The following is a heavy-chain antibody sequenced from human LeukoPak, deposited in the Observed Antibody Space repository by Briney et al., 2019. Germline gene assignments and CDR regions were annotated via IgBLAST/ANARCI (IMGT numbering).Heavy chain of an antibody. Sequence: GGSLRLSCAASGFTFSSYAMTWVRQAPGKGLEWVSAISGSGDSTYYADSVKGRFTTSRDNSKNTLYLQMNSLRAEDTAVYYWAKGQGYYGSGSYKEYFQHWGQGTLVTVSS. CDR3: AKGQGYYGSGSYKEYFQH. CDR1: GFTFSSYA. D-gene: IGHD3-10*01. V-gene: IGHV3-23*01. CDR2: ISGSGDST. J-gene: IGHJ1*01.